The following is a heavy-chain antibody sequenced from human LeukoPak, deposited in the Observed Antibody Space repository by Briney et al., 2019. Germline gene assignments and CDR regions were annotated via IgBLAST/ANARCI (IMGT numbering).Heavy chain of an antibody. CDR3: AKDAQRGFDYSNSLEN. D-gene: IGHD4-11*01. J-gene: IGHJ4*02. CDR2: IWNDGSSQ. V-gene: IGHV3-33*06. CDR1: KFTFSHYG. Sequence: GGSLRLSCAASKFTFSHYGMHWVRQAPGKGLERVAVIWNDGSSQFYADSVKGRFTVSRDNSQRKLYLQMNSLRPEDTAVYYCAKDAQRGFDYSNSLENWGQGTLVTVSS.